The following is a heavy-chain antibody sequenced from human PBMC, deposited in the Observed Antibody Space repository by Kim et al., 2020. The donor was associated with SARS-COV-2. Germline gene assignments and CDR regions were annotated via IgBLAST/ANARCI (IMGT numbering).Heavy chain of an antibody. CDR2: ISETGFNT. D-gene: IGHD3-16*01. Sequence: GGSLRLSCSASGFTFSNHAMHWVRQAPGKGLEYVSLISETGFNTYYADSVKGRFTISRDNSKNTLYLQMSSVSGEDTAVYYCVRVRGGSYYDFWGQGTLV. J-gene: IGHJ4*02. V-gene: IGHV3-64D*09. CDR3: VRVRGGSYYDF. CDR1: GFTFSNHA.